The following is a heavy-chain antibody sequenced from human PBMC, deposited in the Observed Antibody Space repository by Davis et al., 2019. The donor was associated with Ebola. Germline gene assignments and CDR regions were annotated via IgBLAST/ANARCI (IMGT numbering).Heavy chain of an antibody. CDR3: AKDLGTGGAFDI. V-gene: IGHV3-23*01. Sequence: PGGSLRLSCAASGFIFSSYVMSWVRQAPGKGLEWVSTLGTSADTYYADSVKGRFTISRDNSKSTLFLQMNTLRAEDTAVYYCAKDLGTGGAFDIWGQGTVVTVSS. CDR2: LGTSADT. J-gene: IGHJ3*02. CDR1: GFIFSSYV. D-gene: IGHD2-8*02.